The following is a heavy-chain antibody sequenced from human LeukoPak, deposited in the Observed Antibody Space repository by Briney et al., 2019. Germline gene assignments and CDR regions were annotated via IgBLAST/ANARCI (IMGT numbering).Heavy chain of an antibody. CDR3: ARGLAYCGGDCHFDY. Sequence: PVKVSCKASGGTFSSYAISWVRQAPGQGLEWMGRIIPILGIANYAQKFQGRVTITADKSTSTAYMELSSLRSEDTAVYYCARGLAYCGGDCHFDYWGQGTLVTVSS. J-gene: IGHJ4*02. V-gene: IGHV1-69*04. D-gene: IGHD2-21*02. CDR1: GGTFSSYA. CDR2: IIPILGIA.